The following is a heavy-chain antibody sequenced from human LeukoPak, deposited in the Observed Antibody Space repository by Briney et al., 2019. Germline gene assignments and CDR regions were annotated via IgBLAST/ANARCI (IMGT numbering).Heavy chain of an antibody. D-gene: IGHD4-11*01. Sequence: GGSLRLSCAASGFTFSTYTLSWVRQAPGKGLEWVSSIGSTTTYIFYADSVQGRFTISRDNAKNSLYLQMNSLRAEDTAVYYCARPDYSSNPYDMDVWGQGTTVSVSS. J-gene: IGHJ6*02. V-gene: IGHV3-21*01. CDR2: IGSTTTYI. CDR1: GFTFSTYT. CDR3: ARPDYSSNPYDMDV.